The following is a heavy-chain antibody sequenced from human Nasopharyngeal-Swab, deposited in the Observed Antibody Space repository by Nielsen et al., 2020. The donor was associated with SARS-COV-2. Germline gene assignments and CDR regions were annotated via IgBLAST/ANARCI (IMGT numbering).Heavy chain of an antibody. V-gene: IGHV2-5*02. J-gene: IGHJ4*02. CDR2: IYWDDDK. CDR3: AHSIVDTAMVIFDY. D-gene: IGHD5-18*01. Sequence: RQAPGKALEWLALIYWDDDKRYSPSLESRLTITKDTSKNQVVLTMTNMDPVDTATYYCAHSIVDTAMVIFDYWGQGTLVTVSS.